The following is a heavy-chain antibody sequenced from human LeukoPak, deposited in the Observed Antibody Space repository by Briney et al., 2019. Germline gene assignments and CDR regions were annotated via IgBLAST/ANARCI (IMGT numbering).Heavy chain of an antibody. CDR3: ARIVPAQIDAFDI. V-gene: IGHV4-34*01. J-gene: IGHJ3*02. CDR2: INHSGST. D-gene: IGHD2-2*01. CDR1: GGSFSGYY. Sequence: SETLSLTCAVYGGSFSGYYWSWIRQPPGKGLEWIGEINHSGSTNYNPSLKRRVTISVDTSKNQFSLKLSSVTAADTAVYYCARIVPAQIDAFDIWGQGTMVTVSS.